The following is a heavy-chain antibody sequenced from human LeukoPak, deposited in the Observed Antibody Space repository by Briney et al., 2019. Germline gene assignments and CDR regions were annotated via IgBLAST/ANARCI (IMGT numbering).Heavy chain of an antibody. CDR2: ISGSGGGT. J-gene: IGHJ4*02. V-gene: IGHV3-23*01. D-gene: IGHD3-22*01. Sequence: GGSLRLSCAVSGITLSNYGMSWVRQAPGKGLEWVAGISGSGGGTVYADSVKGRFTISRDNPKNTLYLQMNSLRAEDTAVYFCARRGVVIRVILVGFHKEAFYFDSWGQGALVTVSS. CDR1: GITLSNYG. CDR3: ARRGVVIRVILVGFHKEAFYFDS.